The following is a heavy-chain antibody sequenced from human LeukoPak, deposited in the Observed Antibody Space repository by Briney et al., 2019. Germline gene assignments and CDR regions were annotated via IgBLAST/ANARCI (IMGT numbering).Heavy chain of an antibody. CDR2: INHSGST. J-gene: IGHJ6*04. Sequence: PSETLSLTCAVYGGSFSGYYWSWIRQPPGKGLEWIGEINHSGSTNYNPSLKSRVTISVDTSKNQFSLKLSSVTAADTAVYYCARDPVPGVWGEGTTVTVSS. CDR1: GGSFSGYY. V-gene: IGHV4-34*01. CDR3: ARDPVPGV.